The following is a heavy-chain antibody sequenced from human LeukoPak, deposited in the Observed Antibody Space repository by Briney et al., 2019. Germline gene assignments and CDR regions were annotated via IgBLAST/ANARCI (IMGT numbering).Heavy chain of an antibody. V-gene: IGHV3-30*18. Sequence: GGAPRISCAAPGFTFSSYCMHRVRQAPGQGLEGVAVISYDGSNKYYADSVKGRFTISRDNSKNTLYLQMNSLRAEDTAVYYCAKARGVIVGTFDYWGQGTLVTVSS. D-gene: IGHD3-16*02. CDR1: GFTFSSYC. CDR3: AKARGVIVGTFDY. J-gene: IGHJ4*02. CDR2: ISYDGSNK.